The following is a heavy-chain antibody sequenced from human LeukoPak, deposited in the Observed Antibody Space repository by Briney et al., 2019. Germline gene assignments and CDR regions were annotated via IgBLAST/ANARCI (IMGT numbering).Heavy chain of an antibody. CDR1: GGTFSSYA. V-gene: IGHV1-69*06. CDR3: ARDYSSSFGNWFDP. Sequence: GASVKVSCKASGGTFSSYAISWVRQAPGQGLEWMGGIIPIFGTANYAQKFQGRVTITADKSTSTAYMELSSLRSEDTAVYYCARDYSSSFGNWFDPWGQGTLVTVSS. J-gene: IGHJ5*02. D-gene: IGHD6-6*01. CDR2: IIPIFGTA.